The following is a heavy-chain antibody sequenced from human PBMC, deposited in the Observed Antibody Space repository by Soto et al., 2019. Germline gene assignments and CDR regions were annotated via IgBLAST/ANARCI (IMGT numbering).Heavy chain of an antibody. D-gene: IGHD3-22*01. J-gene: IGHJ6*02. CDR3: ARSYDSSGYYLPIYYYYGMDV. Sequence: GGSLRLSCAASGFTFSSYAMHWVRQAPGKGLEWVAVISYDGSNKYYADSVKGRFTISRDNSKNTLYLQMNSLRAEDTAVYYCARSYDSSGYYLPIYYYYGMDVWGQGTTVTVSS. V-gene: IGHV3-30-3*01. CDR2: ISYDGSNK. CDR1: GFTFSSYA.